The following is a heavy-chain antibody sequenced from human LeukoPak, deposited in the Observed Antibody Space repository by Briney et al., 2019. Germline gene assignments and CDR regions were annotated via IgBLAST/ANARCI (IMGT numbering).Heavy chain of an antibody. CDR3: AREGPRGNSQFDY. V-gene: IGHV3-33*01. CDR2: IWYDGSNK. J-gene: IGHJ4*02. D-gene: IGHD2/OR15-2a*01. Sequence: QRWGALRLSCAASGFTFSSYGMHWVRQAPGKGLEWVALIWYDGSNKYYADSVKGRLTISRDNSKNTLYLQMNSLRAEDTAVYYCAREGPRGNSQFDYWGQGTLVTVSS. CDR1: GFTFSSYG.